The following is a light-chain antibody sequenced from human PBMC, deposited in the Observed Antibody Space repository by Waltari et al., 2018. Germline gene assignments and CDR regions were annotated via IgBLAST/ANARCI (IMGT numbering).Light chain of an antibody. V-gene: IGLV2-14*01. CDR1: SSDVGGYNY. J-gene: IGLJ2*01. CDR3: TSYTSSSTLVV. CDR2: DVT. Sequence: QSALTQPASVSGSPGQSITISCTGTSSDVGGYNYVSWYQQHPGKAPKLMIDDVTIRPPGFSNRFSGSKSGYTASLTSSGPQAEDEADYYCTSYTSSSTLVVFGGGTRLTVL.